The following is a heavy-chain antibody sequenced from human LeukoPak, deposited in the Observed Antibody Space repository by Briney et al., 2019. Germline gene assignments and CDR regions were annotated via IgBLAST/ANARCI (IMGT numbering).Heavy chain of an antibody. CDR2: IYYSGST. J-gene: IGHJ3*02. CDR1: GGSISSYY. CDR3: ARDNSGDYDDAFDI. D-gene: IGHD4-17*01. Sequence: SETLSLTCTVSGGSISSYYWSWIRQPPGKGLEWIGYIYYSGSTNYNPSLKSRVTISVDTSKNQFSLKLSSVTAADTAVYYCARDNSGDYDDAFDIWGQGTMVTVSS. V-gene: IGHV4-59*01.